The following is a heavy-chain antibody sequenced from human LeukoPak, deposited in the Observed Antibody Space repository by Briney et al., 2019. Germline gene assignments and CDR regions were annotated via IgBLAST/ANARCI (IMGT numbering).Heavy chain of an antibody. CDR3: ASGPRDYDILTGYYQTLDY. CDR1: GGTFSSYA. D-gene: IGHD3-9*01. V-gene: IGHV1-69*05. J-gene: IGHJ4*02. CDR2: IIPIFGTA. Sequence: SVKVSCKASGGTFSSYAISWVRQAPGQGLEWMGRIIPIFGTANYAQKFQGRVTITTDESTSTAYMELSSLRSEDTAVYYCASGPRDYDILTGYYQTLDYWGQGTLDTVSS.